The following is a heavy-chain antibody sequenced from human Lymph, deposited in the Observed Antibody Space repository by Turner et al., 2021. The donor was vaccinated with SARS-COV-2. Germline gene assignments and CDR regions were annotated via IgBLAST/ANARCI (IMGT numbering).Heavy chain of an antibody. CDR3: ARVVVLRQACLDY. J-gene: IGHJ4*02. CDR2: IYYSRSN. D-gene: IGHD2-8*01. Sequence: QVQLQESGPGLVKPSQTLSLTCTVSGGFISSGYYYWSWIRQTRGKGLEWIGYIYYSRSNYYNPTLKSRVTISVDTSKSQFSLKLSAVTAADTAVYYCARVVVLRQACLDYWGQGTLVTVSS. CDR1: GGFISSGYYY. V-gene: IGHV4-30-4*01.